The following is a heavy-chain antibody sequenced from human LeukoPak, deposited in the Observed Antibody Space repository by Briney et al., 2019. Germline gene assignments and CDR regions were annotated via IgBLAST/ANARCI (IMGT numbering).Heavy chain of an antibody. CDR2: INPNSGGT. Sequence: GASVKVSCKASGYTFTGYYMHWVRQAPGQGLEWMGWINPNSGGTNYAQKFQGRVTMTRDTSISTAYMELSRLRSDDTAVYYCARSFISYDILTGYYPLDYWGQGTLVTVSS. V-gene: IGHV1-2*02. J-gene: IGHJ4*02. CDR3: ARSFISYDILTGYYPLDY. CDR1: GYTFTGYY. D-gene: IGHD3-9*01.